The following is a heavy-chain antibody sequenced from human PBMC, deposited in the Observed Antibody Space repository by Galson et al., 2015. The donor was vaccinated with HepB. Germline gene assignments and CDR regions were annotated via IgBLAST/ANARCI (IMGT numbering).Heavy chain of an antibody. Sequence: WARQPPGKGLEWIGTIYYRGNTYYKPSLKSRVSISVDTSKNQFSLKLSSVTAADTAVYYCARQPLETYHFDYWGQGTLVTVSS. J-gene: IGHJ4*02. CDR2: IYYRGNT. V-gene: IGHV4-39*01. CDR3: ARQPLETYHFDY.